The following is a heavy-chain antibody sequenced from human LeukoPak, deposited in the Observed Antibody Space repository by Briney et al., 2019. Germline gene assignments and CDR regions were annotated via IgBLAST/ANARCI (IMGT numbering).Heavy chain of an antibody. Sequence: SVKVSCKASGGTFSSYAISWVRQAPGQGLEWMGRIFPIFATANYAQKFQGRVTITADESTSTAYMELSSLRSEDTAVYYCARESGSYESYFDYWGQGTLVTVSS. CDR2: IFPIFATA. D-gene: IGHD1-26*01. J-gene: IGHJ4*02. CDR1: GGTFSSYA. V-gene: IGHV1-69*15. CDR3: ARESGSYESYFDY.